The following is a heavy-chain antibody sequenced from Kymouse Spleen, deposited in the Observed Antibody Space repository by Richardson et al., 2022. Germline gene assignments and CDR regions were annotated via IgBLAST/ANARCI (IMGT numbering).Heavy chain of an antibody. J-gene: IGHJ6*02. CDR2: IWYDGSNK. CDR1: GFTFSSYG. D-gene: IGHD3-10*01. V-gene: IGHV3-33*01. Sequence: QVQLVESGGGVVQPGRSLRLSCAASGFTFSSYGMHWVRQAPGKGLEWVAVIWYDGSNKYYADSVKGRFTISRDNSKNTLYLQMNSLRAEDTAVYYCARWGGYGSGSPDYYYYGMDVWGQGTTVTVSS. CDR3: ARWGGYGSGSPDYYYYGMDV.